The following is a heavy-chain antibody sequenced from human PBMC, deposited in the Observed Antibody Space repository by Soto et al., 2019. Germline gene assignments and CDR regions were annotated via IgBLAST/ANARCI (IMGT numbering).Heavy chain of an antibody. CDR2: INHSGSA. CDR3: ASGATLDL. J-gene: IGHJ5*02. Sequence: QVQLQQWGAGLLKPSETLSLTCAVSGGSFSGYYWSWIRRPPGKGLEWSGEINHSGSANYTPSLKSRVTISVETSKNQFSLKLGSVTAAGTAVYYCASGATLDLWGQGTLVTVSS. D-gene: IGHD2-15*01. CDR1: GGSFSGYY. V-gene: IGHV4-34*01.